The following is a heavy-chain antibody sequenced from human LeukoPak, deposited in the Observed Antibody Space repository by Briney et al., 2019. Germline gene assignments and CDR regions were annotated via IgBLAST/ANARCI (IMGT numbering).Heavy chain of an antibody. CDR2: IYPGDSDT. CDR1: GYGFTSYW. V-gene: IGHV5-51*01. CDR3: ARGGYGSGTYYIGLFDY. Sequence: GASLKISCRGSGYGFTSYWIVWVRQMPGKALEWMGVIYPGDSDTRYSPSFQGQVTISADKSISTAYLPWSSLKASDTAMYYCARGGYGSGTYYIGLFDYWGQGTLVAVSS. D-gene: IGHD3-10*01. J-gene: IGHJ4*02.